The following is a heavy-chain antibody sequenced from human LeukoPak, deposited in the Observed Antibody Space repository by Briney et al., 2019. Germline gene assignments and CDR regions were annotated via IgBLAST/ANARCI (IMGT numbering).Heavy chain of an antibody. J-gene: IGHJ3*02. D-gene: IGHD3-10*01. CDR2: ISSSSSYI. Sequence: PGGSLRLSCAASGFIFRTYNMNWVRQAPGKGLEWVSSISSSSSYIYYADSVKGRFTISRDNAKNSLYLQMNSLRAEDTAVYYCAREFVIYGSGNIAFDIWGQGTMVTVSS. CDR1: GFIFRTYN. V-gene: IGHV3-21*01. CDR3: AREFVIYGSGNIAFDI.